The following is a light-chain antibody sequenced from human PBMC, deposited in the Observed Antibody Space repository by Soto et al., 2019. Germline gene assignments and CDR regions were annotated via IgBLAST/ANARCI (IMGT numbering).Light chain of an antibody. CDR1: SSDVGGYDV. V-gene: IGLV2-23*02. Sequence: QSALTQPASVSGSPGQSITISCTGTSSDVGGYDVVSWYQQHAGRAPKLLIYEVSRRPSGVSNRFSGSKSGNTASLTISGLQAEDEADYYCCSYASSSSYVFGTGTKVTVL. J-gene: IGLJ1*01. CDR3: CSYASSSSYV. CDR2: EVS.